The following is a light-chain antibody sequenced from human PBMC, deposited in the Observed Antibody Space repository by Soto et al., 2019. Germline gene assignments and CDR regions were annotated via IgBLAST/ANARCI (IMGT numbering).Light chain of an antibody. CDR3: QHRLT. CDR2: TAS. Sequence: IQMTQSPASVSASVGDRVTITCRASQDIVSWLAWYQQKPGKAPNLLIYTASRLQSGVPSRFSGSGSGTDFTLTISSLQPEDFATYYCQHRLTFGGGTQVEIK. CDR1: QDIVSW. J-gene: IGKJ4*01. V-gene: IGKV1D-12*01.